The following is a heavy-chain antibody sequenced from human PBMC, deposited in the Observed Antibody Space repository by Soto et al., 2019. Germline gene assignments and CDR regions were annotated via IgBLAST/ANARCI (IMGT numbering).Heavy chain of an antibody. CDR1: GGTFSSYT. CDR2: IIPILGIA. D-gene: IGHD2-15*01. Sequence: QVQLVQSGAEVKKPGSSVKVSCKASGGTFSSYTISWVRQAPGQGLEWMGRIIPILGIANYAQKFQGSVTITADKSTNTAYMELSSLRSEDTAVYYCARAEAGYCSGGSCYSLDDYWGQGTLVTVSS. J-gene: IGHJ4*02. CDR3: ARAEAGYCSGGSCYSLDDY. V-gene: IGHV1-69*02.